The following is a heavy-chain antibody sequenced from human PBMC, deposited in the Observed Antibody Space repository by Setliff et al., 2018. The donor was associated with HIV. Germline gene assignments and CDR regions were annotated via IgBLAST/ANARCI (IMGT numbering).Heavy chain of an antibody. Sequence: PSETLSLTCTVSGGSISSRSNYWGWIRQPPGKGLEWIGTIYYTGTTYYNPSLQSRVTLSVDTSKNQFSLKLSSVTAADTAFYYCAKPYCDISGYYFYYFDYWGQGTLVTVSS. D-gene: IGHD3-22*01. CDR1: GGSISSRSNY. V-gene: IGHV4-39*01. CDR3: AKPYCDISGYYFYYFDY. CDR2: IYYTGTT. J-gene: IGHJ4*02.